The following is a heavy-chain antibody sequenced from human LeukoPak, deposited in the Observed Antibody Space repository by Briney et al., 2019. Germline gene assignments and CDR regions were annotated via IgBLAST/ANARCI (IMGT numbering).Heavy chain of an antibody. V-gene: IGHV3-23*01. Sequence: GGSLRLSCAASGFTFSGYAMTWVRQAPGKGLEWVSSITGSGDYTYYIDSVRGRFTISRDISKNILYLQMNSLRGEDTALYYCAKDGLYYDGSAHVYYFDYWGQGTLVAVSS. CDR1: GFTFSGYA. J-gene: IGHJ4*02. D-gene: IGHD3-22*01. CDR2: ITGSGDYT. CDR3: AKDGLYYDGSAHVYYFDY.